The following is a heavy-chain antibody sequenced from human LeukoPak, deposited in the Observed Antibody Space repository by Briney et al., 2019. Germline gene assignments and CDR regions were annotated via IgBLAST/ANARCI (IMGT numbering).Heavy chain of an antibody. J-gene: IGHJ6*02. V-gene: IGHV4-59*08. CDR3: ARLGSSPQTKPTYYYYYGMDV. CDR1: GGSISSYY. Sequence: SETLSLTCTVSGGSISSYYWSWIRQPPGKGLEWIGYIYYSGSTNYNPSLKSRVTISVDTSKNQFSLKLSSVTAADTAVYYCARLGSSPQTKPTYYYYYGMDVWGQGTTVTVS. CDR2: IYYSGST. D-gene: IGHD6-13*01.